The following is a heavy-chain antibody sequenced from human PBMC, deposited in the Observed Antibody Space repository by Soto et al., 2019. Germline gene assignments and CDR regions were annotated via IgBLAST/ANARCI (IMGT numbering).Heavy chain of an antibody. J-gene: IGHJ6*02. V-gene: IGHV1-24*01. Sequence: GASVKVSCKVSGYTLTELSMHWVRQAPGKGLEWMGGFDPEDGETIYAQKLQGRVTMTTDTSTSTAYMELRSLRSDDTAVYYCARDGALGENYYYYGMDVWGQGTTVTVSS. D-gene: IGHD3-16*01. CDR3: ARDGALGENYYYYGMDV. CDR1: GYTLTELS. CDR2: FDPEDGET.